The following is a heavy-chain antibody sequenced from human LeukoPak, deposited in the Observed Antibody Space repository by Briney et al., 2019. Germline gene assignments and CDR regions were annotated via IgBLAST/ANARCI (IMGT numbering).Heavy chain of an antibody. D-gene: IGHD3-16*01. Sequence: SGGSLRLSCAADGFTFSSQGMHWVRQAPGMGMEWVAFIKSDETLKKYGDSVTGRLTISRDNSRNTAYLQKNSQKAKEPAMSVCVKDNPVLSHWGQGTLVTVSS. J-gene: IGHJ4*02. CDR3: VKDNPVLSH. CDR2: IKSDETLK. V-gene: IGHV3-30*02. CDR1: GFTFSSQG.